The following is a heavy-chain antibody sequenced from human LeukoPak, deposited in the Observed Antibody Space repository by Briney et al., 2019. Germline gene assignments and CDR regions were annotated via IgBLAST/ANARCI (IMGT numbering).Heavy chain of an antibody. D-gene: IGHD6-19*01. CDR1: GFTFSSYE. J-gene: IGHJ4*02. Sequence: GGSLRLSCAASGFTFSSYEMNWVRQAPGKGLGWVSYISSSGSTIYYADSVKGRFTISRDNAKNSLYLQMNSLRAEDTAVYYCARDLAVAGRTDYWGQGTLVAVSS. CDR3: ARDLAVAGRTDY. CDR2: ISSSGSTI. V-gene: IGHV3-48*03.